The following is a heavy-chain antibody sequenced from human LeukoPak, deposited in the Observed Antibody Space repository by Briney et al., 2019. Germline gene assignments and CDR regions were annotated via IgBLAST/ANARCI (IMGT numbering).Heavy chain of an antibody. V-gene: IGHV3-53*01. Sequence: GGSLRLSCAASGLIVSSNYMNWVRQAPGKGLEWVSVIYRGGSTYYADSVKGRFTISRDNSKNNLYLQMNGLRVEDTAVYFCARYDLRGAFDIWGQGTMVTVFS. CDR2: IYRGGST. J-gene: IGHJ3*02. CDR1: GLIVSSNY. CDR3: ARYDLRGAFDI. D-gene: IGHD4-17*01.